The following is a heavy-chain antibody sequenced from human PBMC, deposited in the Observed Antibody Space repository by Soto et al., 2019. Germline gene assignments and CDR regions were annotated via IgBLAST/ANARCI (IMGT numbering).Heavy chain of an antibody. D-gene: IGHD6-13*01. CDR3: ARGLRGYRSWYDYYYYYGMDV. V-gene: IGHV1-3*01. CDR1: GYTFTSYA. CDR2: INAGNGNT. Sequence: ASVKVSCKASGYTFTSYAMHWVRQAPGQRLEWMGWINAGNGNTKYSQKFQGRVTITRDTSASTAYMELSSLRSEDTAVYYCARGLRGYRSWYDYYYYYGMDVWGQGTTVTVSS. J-gene: IGHJ6*02.